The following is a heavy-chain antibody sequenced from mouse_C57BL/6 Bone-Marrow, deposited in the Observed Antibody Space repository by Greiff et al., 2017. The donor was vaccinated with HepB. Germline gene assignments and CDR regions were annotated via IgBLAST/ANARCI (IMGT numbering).Heavy chain of an antibody. Sequence: VQLQQSGPGLVQPSQSLSITCTVSGFSLTSYGVHWVRQSPGKGLEWLGVIWRGGSTDYNAAFMSRLSITKDNSKRQVFFKMNSLQADDTAIYYCATNRRQLRLGYFDYWGQGTTLTVSS. CDR3: ATNRRQLRLGYFDY. J-gene: IGHJ2*01. V-gene: IGHV2-5*01. CDR2: IWRGGST. D-gene: IGHD3-2*02. CDR1: GFSLTSYG.